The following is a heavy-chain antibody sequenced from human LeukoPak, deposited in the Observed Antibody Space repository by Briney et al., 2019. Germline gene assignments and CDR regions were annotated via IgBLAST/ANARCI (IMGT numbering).Heavy chain of an antibody. D-gene: IGHD5-18*01. CDR3: AKDPAGGLLQQLWLDPFDY. V-gene: IGHV3-74*01. CDR1: GFTLSSYW. Sequence: GGSLRLSSAPSGFTLSSYWMQWVRHAPGEGLGWGSRLCPDGSSTTSAHPVKGRFTISRDNAKNTLYLQMNSLRAEDTAVYYCAKDPAGGLLQQLWLDPFDYWGQGTLVTVSS. CDR2: LCPDGSST. J-gene: IGHJ4*02.